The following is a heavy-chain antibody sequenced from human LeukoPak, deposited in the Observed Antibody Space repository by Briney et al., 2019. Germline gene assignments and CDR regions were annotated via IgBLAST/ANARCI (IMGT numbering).Heavy chain of an antibody. CDR3: AKDPNYYDSSGTDY. CDR1: GFTFSSYA. V-gene: IGHV3-23*01. D-gene: IGHD3-22*01. CDR2: ISGSGGST. J-gene: IGHJ4*02. Sequence: GGSLRLSCAASGFTFSSYATSWVRQAPGKGLEWVSAISGSGGSTYYADSVKGRFTISRDNSKNTLYLQMNSLRAEDTAVYYCAKDPNYYDSSGTDYWGQGTLVTVSS.